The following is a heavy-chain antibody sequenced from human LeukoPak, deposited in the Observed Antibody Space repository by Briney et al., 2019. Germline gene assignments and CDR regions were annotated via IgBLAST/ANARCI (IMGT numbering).Heavy chain of an antibody. V-gene: IGHV3-33*01. Sequence: PGGSLRLSCAASGFTFSSYGMHWVRQAPGKGLEWVAVIWYDGSNKYYADSVKGRFTISRDNSKNTLYLQMNSLRVEDTAVYYCAREQWLVSFDYWGQGTLVTVSS. CDR1: GFTFSSYG. CDR2: IWYDGSNK. CDR3: AREQWLVSFDY. J-gene: IGHJ4*02. D-gene: IGHD6-19*01.